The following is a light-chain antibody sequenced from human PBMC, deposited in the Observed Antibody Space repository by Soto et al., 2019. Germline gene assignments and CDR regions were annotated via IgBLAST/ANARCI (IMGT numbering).Light chain of an antibody. CDR2: EVS. Sequence: QSALTQPASVSGSPGQSITISCTGTSSDVGGYNYVSWYQQHPGKAPKLMIYEVSNRPSGVYNRFSGSKSGNTASLTISGLQAEDEDDDYCSSYTSSSTQVFGTGTKLTVL. V-gene: IGLV2-14*01. CDR3: SSYTSSSTQV. CDR1: SSDVGGYNY. J-gene: IGLJ1*01.